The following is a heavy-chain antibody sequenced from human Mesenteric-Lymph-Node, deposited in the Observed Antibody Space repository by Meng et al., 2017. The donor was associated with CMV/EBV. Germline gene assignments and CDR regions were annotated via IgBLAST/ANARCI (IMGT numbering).Heavy chain of an antibody. CDR1: GFTFDDFT. J-gene: IGHJ4*02. V-gene: IGHV3-9*01. CDR3: ARDETSYGPLDH. D-gene: IGHD3-16*01. Sequence: SLKISCAASGFTFDDFTMHWVRHVPGKGLEWVSGINWDSGNKGYADSVKGRFTISRDNAKQSLYLQMDGLRPEDTALYYCARDETSYGPLDHWGQGTLVTVSS. CDR2: INWDSGNK.